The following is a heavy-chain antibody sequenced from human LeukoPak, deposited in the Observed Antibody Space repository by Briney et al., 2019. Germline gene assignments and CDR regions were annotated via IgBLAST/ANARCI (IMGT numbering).Heavy chain of an antibody. CDR1: GGSISSYY. D-gene: IGHD6-13*01. V-gene: IGHV4-4*07. CDR2: IYTSGST. CDR3: ARDGRGYASSWYFDL. J-gene: IGHJ4*02. Sequence: SETLSLTCTVSGGSISSYYWSWIRQPAGKGLEWIGRIYTSGSTNYSPSLKSRVTFSVDTSRNQFSLRLSSVTAADTAVYYWARDGRGYASSWYFDLWGQGTLVTVSS.